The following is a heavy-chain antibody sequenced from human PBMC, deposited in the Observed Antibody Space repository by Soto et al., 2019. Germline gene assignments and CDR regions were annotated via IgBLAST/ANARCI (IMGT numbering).Heavy chain of an antibody. V-gene: IGHV4-30-2*01. J-gene: IGHJ5*02. D-gene: IGHD3-22*01. CDR3: ARDFFDSSDYTTNWFNP. CDR1: GGSISSGGYS. Sequence: SETLSLTCAVSGGSISSGGYSWSWIRQPPGKGLEWIGYIYHSGSTYYNPSLKRRVTISVDTSKNQFSLKLTSVTAADAALHYCARDFFDSSDYTTNWFNPWGQGTLVTVSS. CDR2: IYHSGST.